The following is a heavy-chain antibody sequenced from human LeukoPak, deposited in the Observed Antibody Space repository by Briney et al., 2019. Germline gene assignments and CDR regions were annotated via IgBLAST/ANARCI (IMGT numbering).Heavy chain of an antibody. Sequence: ASVKVSCKASGYAFTNYYMHWVRQAPGQGLEWMGIINPSGGSTSYAQKFQGRVTMTSDASTSTVYMEMSSLRSEDTAVYYCARPYDASGYYYFQYWGQGTLVTVSS. V-gene: IGHV1-46*01. CDR1: GYAFTNYY. CDR3: ARPYDASGYYYFQY. J-gene: IGHJ1*01. CDR2: INPSGGST. D-gene: IGHD3-22*01.